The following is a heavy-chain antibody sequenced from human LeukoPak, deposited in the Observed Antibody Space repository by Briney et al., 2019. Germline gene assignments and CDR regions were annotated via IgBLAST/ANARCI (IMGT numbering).Heavy chain of an antibody. CDR3: VYSHSDSFSMAV. CDR2: IDPSGGST. Sequence: ASVRISCKASGNSFNTYNLHWVRQAPGEGLSWLGIIDPSGGSTSYAQKFQVRFTMTRDTSTGTVYMYLSSLRSEDTAVYYCVYSHSDSFSMAVWGKGTTVTVSS. V-gene: IGHV1-46*02. CDR1: GNSFNTYN. J-gene: IGHJ6*03. D-gene: IGHD2-15*01.